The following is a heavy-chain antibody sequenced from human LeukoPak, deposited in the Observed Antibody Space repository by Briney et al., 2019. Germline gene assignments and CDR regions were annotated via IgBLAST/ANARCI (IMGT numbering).Heavy chain of an antibody. CDR3: ARAGRSALLFDY. CDR1: GGSISSYY. J-gene: IGHJ4*02. V-gene: IGHV4-59*12. D-gene: IGHD3-10*01. CDR2: IYYSGST. Sequence: SETLSLTCTVSGGSISSYYWSWIRQPPGKGLEWIGYIYYSGSTNYNPSLKSRVTISVDTSKNQFSVKLNSVTAADTAVYYCARAGRSALLFDYWGQGTLVTVSS.